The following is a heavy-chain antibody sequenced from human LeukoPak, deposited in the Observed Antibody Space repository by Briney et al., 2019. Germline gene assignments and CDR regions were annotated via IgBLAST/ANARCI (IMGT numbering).Heavy chain of an antibody. V-gene: IGHV6-1*01. CDR2: TYYMSKWYS. CDR1: GDSVSSYSGA. J-gene: IGHJ4*02. CDR3: ARDLRNIAARGVFDY. Sequence: SQTLSLTFAISGDSVSSYSGAWNWIRQSPSRGLEWLGRTYYMSKWYSDYAVSVKSRITFNPDTSKNQFSLQLKSVTPEDTAVYYCARDLRNIAARGVFDYWGQGTLVTVSS. D-gene: IGHD6-6*01.